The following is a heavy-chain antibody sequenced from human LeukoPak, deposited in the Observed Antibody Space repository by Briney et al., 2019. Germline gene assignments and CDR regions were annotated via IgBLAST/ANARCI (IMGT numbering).Heavy chain of an antibody. V-gene: IGHV1-8*03. D-gene: IGHD3-22*01. CDR2: MNPNSGNT. Sequence: GASVKVSCKASGYTFTSYDINWVRQATGQGLEWMGWMNPNSGNTGYAQKFQGRVTIPRNTSISTAYMELSSLRSEDTAVYYCARALDSSGYYTVTTSSFDYWGQGTLVTVSS. CDR1: GYTFTSYD. CDR3: ARALDSSGYYTVTTSSFDY. J-gene: IGHJ4*02.